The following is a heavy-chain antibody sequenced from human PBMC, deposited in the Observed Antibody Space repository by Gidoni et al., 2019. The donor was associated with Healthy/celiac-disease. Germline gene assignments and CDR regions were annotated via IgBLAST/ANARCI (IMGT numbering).Heavy chain of an antibody. D-gene: IGHD3-22*01. CDR2: ISGIGGST. CDR3: AKDLGTMIVRDY. CDR1: GFTFSSYA. V-gene: IGHV3-23*01. Sequence: EVQLLESGGGSVQPGGSLRLSCAASGFTFSSYAMRWVRQAPGKGLEWVSAISGIGGSTYYADSVKGRFTISRDNSKNTLYLQMISLRAEDTAVYYCAKDLGTMIVRDYWGQGTLVTVSS. J-gene: IGHJ4*02.